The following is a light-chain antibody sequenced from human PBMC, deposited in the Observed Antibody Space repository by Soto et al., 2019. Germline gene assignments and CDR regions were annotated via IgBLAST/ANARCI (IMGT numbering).Light chain of an antibody. J-gene: IGKJ1*01. CDR3: QQYNNWPRT. CDR2: GAS. V-gene: IGKV3-15*01. Sequence: EIVMTQSPATLSVSPGERATLSCRASQNVNSNLAWYQQKPGQAPRLLIYGASTRATDIPARFSGSGSGTEFTLTISSLQSEDFVVYYCQQYNNWPRTFGQGTKVEIK. CDR1: QNVNSN.